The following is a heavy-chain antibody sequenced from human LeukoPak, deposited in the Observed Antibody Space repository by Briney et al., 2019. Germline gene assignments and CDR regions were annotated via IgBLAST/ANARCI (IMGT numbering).Heavy chain of an antibody. J-gene: IGHJ4*02. CDR2: IYNSGST. V-gene: IGHV4-59*08. CDR1: GGSISSYY. Sequence: SESLSLTRTVSGGSISSYYWSWIRQPPGKGLEWIGYIYNSGSTNYNPSLKSRVTISPATSENQFSLKLNPLTAADTAVYYCARGKLGTYYVFDYWGQGTLVTVSS. CDR3: ARGKLGTYYVFDY. D-gene: IGHD1-26*01.